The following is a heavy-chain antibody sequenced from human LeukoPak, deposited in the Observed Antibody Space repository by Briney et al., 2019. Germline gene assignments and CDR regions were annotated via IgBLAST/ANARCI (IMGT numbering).Heavy chain of an antibody. D-gene: IGHD3-3*01. CDR1: GGSISSYY. CDR2: IYYSGST. CDR3: ARGITWIPDY. J-gene: IGHJ4*02. Sequence: SETLSLTCTVSGGSISSYYWSWIRQPPGKGLEWIGYIYYSGSTNYNPSLKSRVTISVDTSKNQFSLKLSSVTAADTAVYYCARGITWIPDYWGQGTLVTVSS. V-gene: IGHV4-59*12.